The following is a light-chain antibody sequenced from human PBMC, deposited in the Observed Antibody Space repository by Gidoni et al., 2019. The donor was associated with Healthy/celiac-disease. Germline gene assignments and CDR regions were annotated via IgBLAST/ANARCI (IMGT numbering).Light chain of an antibody. CDR3: QQRSNWPRT. CDR1: QIVSSY. V-gene: IGKV3-11*01. J-gene: IGKJ1*01. Sequence: EIVFTQSPATLSLSPGEKATLSCRASQIVSSYLAWYQQKPGQAPRLLIYDASNRATGIPDRFSGSGSGTDFTLTISSLEPEDFAVYYCQQRSNWPRTFGQGTKVEIK. CDR2: DAS.